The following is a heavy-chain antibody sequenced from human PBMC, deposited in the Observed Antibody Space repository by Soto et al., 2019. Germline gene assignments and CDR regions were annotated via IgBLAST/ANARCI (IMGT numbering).Heavy chain of an antibody. Sequence: PGGSLRLSCAASGFPFSNAWINWVRQTPGTGLKWVGRVKSKTDGGSADYAAPVKGRFAVSRDDSKNIVYLQMNSVKIEDTGVYYCTTDSRTTMPEVRFDYWGHGTLVTVSS. J-gene: IGHJ4*01. V-gene: IGHV3-15*07. CDR1: GFPFSNAW. CDR3: TTDSRTTMPEVRFDY. D-gene: IGHD3-10*01. CDR2: VKSKTDGGSA.